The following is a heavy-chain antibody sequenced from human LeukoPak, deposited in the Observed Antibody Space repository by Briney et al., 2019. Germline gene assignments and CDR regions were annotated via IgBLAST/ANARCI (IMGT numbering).Heavy chain of an antibody. CDR1: GYTFTGYY. J-gene: IGHJ4*02. CDR2: MNPNSGNT. Sequence: ASVKVSCKASGYTFTGYYMHWVRQAPGQGLEWMGWMNPNSGNTGYAQKFQGRVTMTRNTSISTAYMELSSLRSEDTAVYYCARVYGSGSGPRQLAHWGQGTLVTVSS. CDR3: ARVYGSGSGPRQLAH. D-gene: IGHD3-10*01. V-gene: IGHV1-8*02.